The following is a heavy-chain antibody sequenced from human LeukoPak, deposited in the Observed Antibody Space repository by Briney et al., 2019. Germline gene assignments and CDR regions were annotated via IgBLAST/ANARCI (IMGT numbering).Heavy chain of an antibody. V-gene: IGHV4-61*02. CDR2: IYTSGST. J-gene: IGHJ4*02. Sequence: SETLSLTCTVSGGSISSGSYYWSWIRQPAGKGLEWIGRIYTSGSTNYNPSLKSRVTISVDTSKNQFSLKLSSVTAADTAVYYCARHARLDSGSYYLITSTGFDYWGQGTLVTVSS. D-gene: IGHD1-26*01. CDR3: ARHARLDSGSYYLITSTGFDY. CDR1: GGSISSGSYY.